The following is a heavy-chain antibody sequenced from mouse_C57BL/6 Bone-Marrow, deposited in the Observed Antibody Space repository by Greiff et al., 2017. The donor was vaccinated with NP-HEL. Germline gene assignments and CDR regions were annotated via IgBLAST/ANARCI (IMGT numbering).Heavy chain of an antibody. CDR1: GYTFTSYW. D-gene: IGHD1-1*01. CDR2: IYPGSGST. J-gene: IGHJ3*01. Sequence: QVQLQQSGAELVKPGASVKMSCKASGYTFTSYWITWVKQRPGQGLEWIGDIYPGSGSTNYNEKFKSKATLTVDTSSSTAYMQLSSLTSEDSAVYYCANYYGSSYGFAYWGQGTLVTVSA. CDR3: ANYYGSSYGFAY. V-gene: IGHV1-55*01.